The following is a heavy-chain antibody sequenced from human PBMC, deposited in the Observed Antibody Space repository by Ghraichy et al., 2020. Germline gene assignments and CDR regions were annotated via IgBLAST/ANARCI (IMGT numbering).Heavy chain of an antibody. J-gene: IGHJ2*01. CDR1: GGSISSYY. V-gene: IGHV4-59*01. Sequence: SETLSLTCTVSGGSISSYYWSWIRQPPGKGLEWIGYIYYSGSTNYNPSLKSRVTISVDTSKNQFSLKLSSVTAADTAVYYCARSVVVITPDWYFDLWGRGTLVTVSS. CDR2: IYYSGST. D-gene: IGHD3-22*01. CDR3: ARSVVVITPDWYFDL.